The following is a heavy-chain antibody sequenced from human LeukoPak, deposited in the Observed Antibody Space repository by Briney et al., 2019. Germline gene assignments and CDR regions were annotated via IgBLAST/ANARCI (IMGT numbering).Heavy chain of an antibody. CDR1: GFTFSSYG. CDR3: ARGPEYCTNGVCYYYYYYYMDV. D-gene: IGHD2-8*01. Sequence: GGSLRLSCVASGFTFSSYGMYWVRQAPGKGLEWVSAISGSGGSTYYADSGKGRFTISRDNSKNTLYLQMNSLRAEDTAVYYCARGPEYCTNGVCYYYYYYYMDVWGKGTTVTVSS. V-gene: IGHV3-23*01. J-gene: IGHJ6*03. CDR2: ISGSGGST.